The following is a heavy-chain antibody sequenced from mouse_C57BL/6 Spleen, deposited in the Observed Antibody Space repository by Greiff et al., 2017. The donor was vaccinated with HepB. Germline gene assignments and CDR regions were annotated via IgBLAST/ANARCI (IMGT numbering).Heavy chain of an antibody. Sequence: EVKLQQSGPELVKPGASVKIPCKASGYTFTDYNMDWVKQSHGKSLEWIGDINPNNGGTIYNQKFKGKATLTVDKSSSTAYMELRSLTSEDTAVYYCARLLYYGSSYNWYFDVWGTGTTVTVSS. CDR1: GYTFTDYN. CDR3: ARLLYYGSSYNWYFDV. CDR2: INPNNGGT. V-gene: IGHV1-18*01. D-gene: IGHD1-1*01. J-gene: IGHJ1*03.